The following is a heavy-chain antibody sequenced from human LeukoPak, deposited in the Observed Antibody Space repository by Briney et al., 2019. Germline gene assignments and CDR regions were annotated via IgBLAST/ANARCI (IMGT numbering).Heavy chain of an antibody. CDR2: INHSGST. V-gene: IGHV4-34*01. CDR3: ARGLGGWFDP. Sequence: SETLSLTCAVYGGSFSGYYWSWIRQPPGKGLEWIGEINHSGSTNYNPALKSRVTISVDTSKNQFSLKLSSVTAADTAVYYCARGLGGWFDPWGQGTLVTVSS. J-gene: IGHJ5*02. D-gene: IGHD3-16*01. CDR1: GGSFSGYY.